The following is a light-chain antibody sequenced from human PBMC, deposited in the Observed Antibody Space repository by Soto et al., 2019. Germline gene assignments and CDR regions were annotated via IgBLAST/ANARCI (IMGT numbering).Light chain of an antibody. CDR2: AAS. CDR1: QSISSY. J-gene: IGKJ2*01. V-gene: IGKV1-39*01. CDR3: QQSYSILYT. Sequence: DIQMTQSPSSLSASVGDRVTITCRASQSISSYLNWYQQKPGKAPKLLIYAASSLQSGVPSRVTGSGSVTDFPLTIRSLQPEDFAIYYCQQSYSILYTFGQGTKLDIK.